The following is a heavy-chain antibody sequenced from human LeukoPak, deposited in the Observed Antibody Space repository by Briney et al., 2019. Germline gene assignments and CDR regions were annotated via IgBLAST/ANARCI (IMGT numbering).Heavy chain of an antibody. D-gene: IGHD3-10*01. J-gene: IGHJ4*02. CDR2: SYYSGTT. Sequence: SETLSLTCTVSVGSISTTSYYWGWSRQPPGKVLEWIGRSYYSGTTYYNPSLKSRVTISVDTSKNQFSLKVSSVTATDTAMYYCARSPRSYYGSRSWIDYWGQGTLVTVSS. V-gene: IGHV4-39*01. CDR1: VGSISTTSYY. CDR3: ARSPRSYYGSRSWIDY.